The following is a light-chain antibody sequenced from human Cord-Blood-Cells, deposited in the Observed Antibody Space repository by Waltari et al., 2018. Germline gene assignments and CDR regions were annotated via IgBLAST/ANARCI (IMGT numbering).Light chain of an antibody. Sequence: EIVLTQSPGTLSLSPGERATLSCRASPSVSSSYLAWYQQKTGQAPRLLIYGASSRATGIPDRFSGSGSGTDFTLTISRLEPEDFAVYYCQQYGSSPWTFGQGTKVEIK. CDR1: PSVSSSY. CDR2: GAS. CDR3: QQYGSSPWT. J-gene: IGKJ1*01. V-gene: IGKV3-20*01.